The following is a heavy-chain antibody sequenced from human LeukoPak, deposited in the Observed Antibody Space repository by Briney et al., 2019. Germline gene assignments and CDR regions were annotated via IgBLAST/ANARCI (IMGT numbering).Heavy chain of an antibody. CDR1: GYTFTAYA. V-gene: IGHV1-3*01. CDR2: INAGNGNT. D-gene: IGHD3-9*01. J-gene: IGHJ4*02. CDR3: AREADYYASAPGY. Sequence: ASVKVSCKASGYTFTAYAMHWVRQAPGQRLEWMGWINAGNGNTKYAQKFQGRVIITRDTSASTAYMGLSSLRSEDTAVYYCAREADYYASAPGYWGQGTLVTVSS.